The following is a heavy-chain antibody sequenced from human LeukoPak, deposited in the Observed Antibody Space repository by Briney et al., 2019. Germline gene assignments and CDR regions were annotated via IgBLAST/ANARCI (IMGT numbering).Heavy chain of an antibody. CDR2: INPNSGGT. CDR1: GYTFTGYY. D-gene: IGHD6-13*01. CDR3: ASLYSSSWYHIDY. V-gene: IGHV1-2*02. Sequence: GESLKISCKASGYTFTGYYMHWVRQAPGQGLEWMGWINPNSGGTNYAQKFQGRVTMTRDTSISTAYMELSRLRSDDTAVYYCASLYSSSWYHIDYWGQGTLVTVSS. J-gene: IGHJ4*02.